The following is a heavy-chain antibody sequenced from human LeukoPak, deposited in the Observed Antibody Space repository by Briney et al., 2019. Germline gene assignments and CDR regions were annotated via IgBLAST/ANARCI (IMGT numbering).Heavy chain of an antibody. CDR1: GFTFSSYA. CDR2: ISYDGSNK. D-gene: IGHD3-9*01. CDR3: ARGSRSVRYFDWLTLDY. V-gene: IGHV3-30*04. J-gene: IGHJ4*02. Sequence: GRSLRLSCAASGFTFSSYAMHWVRQAPGKGLEWVAVISYDGSNKYYADSVKGRFTISRDNSKNTLYLQMNSLGAEDTAVYYCARGSRSVRYFDWLTLDYWGQGTLVTVSS.